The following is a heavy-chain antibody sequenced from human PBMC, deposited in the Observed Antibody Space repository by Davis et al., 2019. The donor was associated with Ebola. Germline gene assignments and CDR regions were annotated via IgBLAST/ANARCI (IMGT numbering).Heavy chain of an antibody. Sequence: GESLKISCAASGFTFSGSAMHWVRQASGKGLEWVGRIRSKANSYATAYAASVKGRFTISRDDSKNTAYLRMNSLKTEDTAVYYCTSFVETDYWGQGTLVTVSS. V-gene: IGHV3-73*01. CDR3: TSFVETDY. CDR2: IRSKANSYAT. J-gene: IGHJ4*02. CDR1: GFTFSGSA. D-gene: IGHD3-3*01.